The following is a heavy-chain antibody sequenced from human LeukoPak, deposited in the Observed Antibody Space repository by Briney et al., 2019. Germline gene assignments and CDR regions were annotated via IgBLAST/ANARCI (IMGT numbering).Heavy chain of an antibody. D-gene: IGHD2-15*01. CDR2: IYPGDSDT. CDR3: ARRPYCTSDSCYRNFEY. Sequence: GESLKISCKGSGYSFSNYWIAWVPQMPGKGLEWMGIIYPGDSDTRYSPSFQGQVTISADKSISTAYLQWSSLKASDTAVYYCARRPYCTSDSCYRNFEYWGQGTLVTVSS. V-gene: IGHV5-51*01. CDR1: GYSFSNYW. J-gene: IGHJ4*02.